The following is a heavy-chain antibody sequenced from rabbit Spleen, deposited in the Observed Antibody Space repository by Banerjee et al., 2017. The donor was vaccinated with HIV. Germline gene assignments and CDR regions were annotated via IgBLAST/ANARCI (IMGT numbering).Heavy chain of an antibody. Sequence: QSLEESGGDLVKPGASLTLTCTASGFSFSPVNWIYWARQAPGKGLEWIGTVYAGSTATTDYARWAKGRFTISKTSSTTVTLQMTSLTAADTATYFCARNFDLWGPGTLVTVS. CDR3: ARNFDL. V-gene: IGHV1S40*01. J-gene: IGHJ4*01. CDR1: GFSFSPVNW. CDR2: VYAGSTATT.